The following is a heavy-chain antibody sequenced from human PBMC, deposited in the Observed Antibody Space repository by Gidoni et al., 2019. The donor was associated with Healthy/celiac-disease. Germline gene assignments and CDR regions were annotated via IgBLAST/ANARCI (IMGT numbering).Heavy chain of an antibody. CDR2: IWYDGSNK. CDR3: ARENRYDSGSLYFDY. V-gene: IGHV3-33*01. D-gene: IGHD1-26*01. J-gene: IGHJ4*02. CDR1: GFTFRSYG. Sequence: QVQLVESGGGVVQPGRSLRLSCAASGFTFRSYGMPWVRQDPGKGLGWVAVIWYDGSNKYYADSVKGRFTISRDNSKNTLYLQMNSLRAEDTAVYYCARENRYDSGSLYFDYWGQGTLVTVSS.